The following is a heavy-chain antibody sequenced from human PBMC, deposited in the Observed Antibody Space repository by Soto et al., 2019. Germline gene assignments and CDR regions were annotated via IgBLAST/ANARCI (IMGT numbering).Heavy chain of an antibody. CDR1: DDSINSDKYY. Sequence: SSETLSLTCSVSDDSINSDKYYWGWIRQPPGKGLEWIGIIFYRGNAYYNPSLQTRVTISLDKSKSQFSLKLNSVTAADSAVYFCARLEGLATISYYFDFWGPGALVTVSS. J-gene: IGHJ4*02. CDR3: ARLEGLATISYYFDF. D-gene: IGHD5-12*01. V-gene: IGHV4-39*01. CDR2: IFYRGNA.